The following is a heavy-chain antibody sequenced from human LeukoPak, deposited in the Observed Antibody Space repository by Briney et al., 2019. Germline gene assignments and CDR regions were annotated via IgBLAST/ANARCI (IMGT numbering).Heavy chain of an antibody. CDR3: ARVGGYYYAYAFDI. CDR1: GFTFSSYW. J-gene: IGHJ3*02. Sequence: GGSLRLSCAASGFTFSSYWMSWVRQAPGKGLEWVANIKQDGSEKYYVDCVKGGFTISRDNAKNSLYLQMNSLRAEDTAVYYCARVGGYYYAYAFDIWGQGTMVTVSS. V-gene: IGHV3-7*01. D-gene: IGHD3-22*01. CDR2: IKQDGSEK.